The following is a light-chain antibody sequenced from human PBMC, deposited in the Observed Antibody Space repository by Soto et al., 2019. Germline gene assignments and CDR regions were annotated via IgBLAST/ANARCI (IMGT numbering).Light chain of an antibody. V-gene: IGLV1-40*01. Sequence: QAVVTQPPSVSGAPGQRVTISCTGSSSNIGALYDVNWYQQLPGTAPKLLIYDNNNRPSGVPDRFSGSKSGTSASLAITGLQAEDEADDYCQSYDNSLSGHVVFGGGTKLTVL. J-gene: IGLJ2*01. CDR3: QSYDNSLSGHVV. CDR2: DNN. CDR1: SSNIGALYD.